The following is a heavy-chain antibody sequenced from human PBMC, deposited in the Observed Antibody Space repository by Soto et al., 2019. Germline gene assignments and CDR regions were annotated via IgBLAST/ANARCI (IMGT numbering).Heavy chain of an antibody. J-gene: IGHJ4*02. D-gene: IGHD3-22*01. V-gene: IGHV4-30-4*01. CDR2: IYYSGST. CDR1: GGSISSGDYY. Sequence: SETLSLTCTVSGGSISSGDYYWSWIRQPPGKGLEWIGYIYYSGSTYYNPSLKSRVTISVDTSKNQFSLKLSSVTAADTAEYYCARRSHCYDSSGYFAHFDYGGPGTLVTVSS. CDR3: ARRSHCYDSSGYFAHFDY.